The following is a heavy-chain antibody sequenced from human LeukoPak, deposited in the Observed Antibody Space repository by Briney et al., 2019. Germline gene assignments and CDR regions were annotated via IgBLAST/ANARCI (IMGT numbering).Heavy chain of an antibody. J-gene: IGHJ4*02. Sequence: SETLSLTCTVSGYSISSGYYWGWIRQPPGKGLEWIGSIYHSGSTYYNPSLKSRVTISVDTSKNQFSLKLSSVTAAETAVYYCARVGPLTTKVTTGGVDYWGQGTLVTVSS. D-gene: IGHD4-17*01. CDR1: GYSISSGYY. CDR3: ARVGPLTTKVTTGGVDY. V-gene: IGHV4-38-2*02. CDR2: IYHSGST.